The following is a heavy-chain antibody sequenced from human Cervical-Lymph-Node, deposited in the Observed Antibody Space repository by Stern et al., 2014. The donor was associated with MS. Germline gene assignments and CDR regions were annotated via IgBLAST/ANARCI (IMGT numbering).Heavy chain of an antibody. Sequence: AQLVESGAEVKKPVASVKVSCKASGYTFNDHYLHWVRPAPGQGLEWIGWIHPKTGGTKYVQTFQGRVTMTRDTSTSTVFMELNRLTSDDTAVYYCARGGYSSSYYRFDPWGQGTLVSVSS. CDR2: IHPKTGGT. J-gene: IGHJ5*02. CDR1: GYTFNDHY. V-gene: IGHV1-2*02. D-gene: IGHD6-13*01. CDR3: ARGGYSSSYYRFDP.